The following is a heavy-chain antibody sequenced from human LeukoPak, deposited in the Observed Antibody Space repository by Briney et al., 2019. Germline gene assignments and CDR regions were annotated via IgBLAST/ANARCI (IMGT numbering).Heavy chain of an antibody. Sequence: GGSLRLSCAASGFSLSRYGMNWVRQAPGKGLVWVSRINSEGSNTNYADSVKGRFTISRDNAKNSLYLQMNSLRADDTAVYYCSSYRAEYFQHWGQGTLVTVSS. J-gene: IGHJ1*01. CDR1: GFSLSRYG. V-gene: IGHV3-74*01. CDR3: SSYRAEYFQH. CDR2: INSEGSNT.